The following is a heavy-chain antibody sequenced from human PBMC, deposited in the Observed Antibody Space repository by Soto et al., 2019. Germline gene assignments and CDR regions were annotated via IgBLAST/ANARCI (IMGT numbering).Heavy chain of an antibody. D-gene: IGHD2-15*01. V-gene: IGHV1-18*01. J-gene: IGHJ2*01. Sequence: QAQLVQSGAEVKKPGASVKVSCQAGGYTFADYGISWGRQAPGQGLEWVGWIGPYNGNTNYAQNLQDRVTMTTDTSTNTAYMELRSLRSDDTALYYCARCYCTVGSCYTCWHFDLWGRGTLLTVSS. CDR3: ARCYCTVGSCYTCWHFDL. CDR1: GYTFADYG. CDR2: IGPYNGNT.